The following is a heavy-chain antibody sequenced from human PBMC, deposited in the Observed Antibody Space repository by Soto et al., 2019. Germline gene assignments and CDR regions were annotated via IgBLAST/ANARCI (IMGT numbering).Heavy chain of an antibody. CDR1: GGSISSGGYY. J-gene: IGHJ4*02. D-gene: IGHD3-10*01. CDR3: AGDARDYYGSGSYDY. CDR2: IYYSGST. Sequence: QVQLQQWGAGLLKPSQTLSLTCTVSGGSISSGGYYWSWIRQHPGKGLEWIGYIYYSGSTYYNPSLKSRVTISVDTSKNQFSLKLSSVTAADTAVYYCAGDARDYYGSGSYDYWGQGTLVTVSS. V-gene: IGHV4-31*03.